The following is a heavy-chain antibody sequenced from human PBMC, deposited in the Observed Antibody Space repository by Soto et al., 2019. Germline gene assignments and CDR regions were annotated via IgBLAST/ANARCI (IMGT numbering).Heavy chain of an antibody. CDR1: GIPSSRYG. D-gene: IGHD2-8*01. J-gene: IGHJ4*02. CDR2: ISYDGVNK. V-gene: IGHV3-30*18. Sequence: GGSLRLSCAASGIPSSRYGMHWVRQAPGKGLEWLAVISYDGVNKYYADSVKGRSTISRDNSKNTLYLQIHSLGPEDTAIYYCVKEGISRIMDFDYWGQGTLVTVSS. CDR3: VKEGISRIMDFDY.